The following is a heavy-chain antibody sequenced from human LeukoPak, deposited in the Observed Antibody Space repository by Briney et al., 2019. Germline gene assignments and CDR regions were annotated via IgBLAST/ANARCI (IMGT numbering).Heavy chain of an antibody. J-gene: IGHJ5*02. D-gene: IGHD1-26*01. CDR2: ISYDGSNK. V-gene: IGHV3-30*03. Sequence: PGRSLRLSCAASGFTFSSYGMHWVRQAPGKGLEWVAVISYDGSNKYYADSVKGRFTISRDNSKNTLYLQMNSLRAEDTAVYYCARGSWPWGQGTLVTVSS. CDR1: GFTFSSYG. CDR3: ARGSWP.